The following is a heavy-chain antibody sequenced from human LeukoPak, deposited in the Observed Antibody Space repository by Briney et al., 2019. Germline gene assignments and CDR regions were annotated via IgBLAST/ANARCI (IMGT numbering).Heavy chain of an antibody. CDR1: GGSISSHY. J-gene: IGHJ5*02. D-gene: IGHD5-24*01. V-gene: IGHV4-59*11. CDR2: IYYSGST. CDR3: AREGDGYNSVRNNWFDP. Sequence: SETLSLTCTVSGGSISSHYWSWIRQPPGKGLEWIGYIYYSGSTNYNPSLKSRVTISVDTSKNQFSLKLSSVTAADTAVYYCAREGDGYNSVRNNWFDPWGQGTLVTVSS.